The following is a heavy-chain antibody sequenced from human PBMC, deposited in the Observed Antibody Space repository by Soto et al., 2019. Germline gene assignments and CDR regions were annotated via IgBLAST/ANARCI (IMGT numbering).Heavy chain of an antibody. CDR1: GYTFTSYA. Sequence: ASVKVSCKASGYTFTSYAMHWVRQAPGQRLEWMGWINAGNGNTKYSQKFQGRVTITRDTSASTAYMELSSLRSEDTAEYYCAGQQLVSVFYYYGMDVWGQGTTVTVSS. V-gene: IGHV1-3*01. CDR3: AGQQLVSVFYYYGMDV. J-gene: IGHJ6*02. CDR2: INAGNGNT. D-gene: IGHD6-13*01.